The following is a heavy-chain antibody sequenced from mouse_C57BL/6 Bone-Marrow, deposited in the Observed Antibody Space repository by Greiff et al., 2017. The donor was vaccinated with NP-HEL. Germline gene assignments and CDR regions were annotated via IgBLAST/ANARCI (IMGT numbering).Heavy chain of an antibody. D-gene: IGHD1-1*01. Sequence: QVQLQQSGAELVKPGASVKISCKASGYTFTDYYINWVKQRPGQGLEWIGKIGPGSGSTYYNEKFKGKATLTADKSSSTAYMQLSSLTSEDSAVYFCARSEDYGSSCSWFAYWGQGTLVTVSA. CDR1: GYTFTDYY. CDR2: IGPGSGST. J-gene: IGHJ3*01. CDR3: ARSEDYGSSCSWFAY. V-gene: IGHV1-77*01.